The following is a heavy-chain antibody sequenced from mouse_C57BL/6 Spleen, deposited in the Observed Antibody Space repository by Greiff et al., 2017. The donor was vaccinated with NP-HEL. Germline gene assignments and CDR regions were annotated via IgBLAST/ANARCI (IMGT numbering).Heavy chain of an antibody. Sequence: QVQLKESGAELVKPGASVKISCKASGYAFSSYWMNWVKQRPGKGLEWIGQIYPGDGDTNYNGKFKGKATLTADKSSSTAYMQLSSLTSEDSAVYFCAREGDEGAMDYWGQGTSVTVSS. CDR1: GYAFSSYW. J-gene: IGHJ4*01. V-gene: IGHV1-80*01. D-gene: IGHD3-3*01. CDR2: IYPGDGDT. CDR3: AREGDEGAMDY.